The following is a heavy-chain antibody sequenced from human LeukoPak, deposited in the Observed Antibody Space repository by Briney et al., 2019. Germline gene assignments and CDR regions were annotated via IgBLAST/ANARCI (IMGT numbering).Heavy chain of an antibody. V-gene: IGHV1-8*01. Sequence: ASVKVSCKASGYTFTSYDINWVRQATGQGLEWMGWMNPSSANTGYAQKFQGRLTMTRDTSISTAYMELSSLRSEDTAMYYCARAADSAMITGAFWSQGTLVTVSS. J-gene: IGHJ4*02. CDR2: MNPSSANT. CDR1: GYTFTSYD. CDR3: ARAADSAMITGAF. D-gene: IGHD5-18*01.